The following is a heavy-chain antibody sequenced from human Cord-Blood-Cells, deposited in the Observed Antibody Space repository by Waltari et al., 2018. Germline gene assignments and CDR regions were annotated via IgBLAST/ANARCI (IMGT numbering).Heavy chain of an antibody. V-gene: IGHV4-4*02. CDR3: ARVDWGGSGSFYAFDI. D-gene: IGHD3-10*01. Sequence: QVQLQESGPGLVKPSGTLSLTCAVSGGSISSSNWWSWVRQPQGKGREGIGEIYHSGGTRSTPSLKSRVTISVDKSKNQFSLKLSSVTAADTAVYYCARVDWGGSGSFYAFDIWGQGTMVTVSS. CDR1: GGSISSSNW. CDR2: IYHSGGT. J-gene: IGHJ3*02.